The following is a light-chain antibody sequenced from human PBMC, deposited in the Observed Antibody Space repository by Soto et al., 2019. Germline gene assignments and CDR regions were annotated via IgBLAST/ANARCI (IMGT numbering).Light chain of an antibody. V-gene: IGLV2-14*01. CDR1: SSDVGSYNY. CDR2: DVS. J-gene: IGLJ2*01. Sequence: QSALTQPASVSGSPGQSITISCTGTSSDVGSYNYVSWYQQYPGKAPKLMIYDVSNRPSGVSSRFSGSKSGNTASLTISGLQAEDEAYYHCISYTRSSTLVVFGGGTKVTVL. CDR3: ISYTRSSTLVV.